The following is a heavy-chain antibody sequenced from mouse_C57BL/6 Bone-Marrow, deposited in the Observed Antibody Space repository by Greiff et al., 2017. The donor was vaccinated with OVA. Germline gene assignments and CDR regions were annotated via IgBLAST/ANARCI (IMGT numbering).Heavy chain of an antibody. Sequence: QVHVKQPGAELVKPGASVKVSCKASGYTFTSYWMHWVKQRPGQGLEWIGRIHPSDSDTNYNQKFKGKATLTVDKSSSTAYMQLSSLTSEDSAVYYCAPQTGSNYYYAMDYWGQGTSVTVSS. CDR1: GYTFTSYW. V-gene: IGHV1-74*01. J-gene: IGHJ4*01. D-gene: IGHD2-5*01. CDR3: APQTGSNYYYAMDY. CDR2: IHPSDSDT.